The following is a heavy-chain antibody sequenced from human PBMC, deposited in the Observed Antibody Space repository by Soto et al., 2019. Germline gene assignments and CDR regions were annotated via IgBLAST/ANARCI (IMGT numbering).Heavy chain of an antibody. D-gene: IGHD2-2*01. Sequence: PGGSLRLACAASGFTFSSYGMHWVRQAPGKGLEWVAVISYDGSNKYYADSVKGRFTISRDNSKNTLYLQMNSLRAEDTAVYYCAKGGYCSSTSCSPGRFDYPGPGTVVPVS. CDR2: ISYDGSNK. J-gene: IGHJ4*02. V-gene: IGHV3-30*18. CDR1: GFTFSSYG. CDR3: AKGGYCSSTSCSPGRFDY.